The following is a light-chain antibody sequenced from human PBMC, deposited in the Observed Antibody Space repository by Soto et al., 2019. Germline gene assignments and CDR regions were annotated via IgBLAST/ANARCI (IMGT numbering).Light chain of an antibody. V-gene: IGLV2-18*02. CDR2: DVS. CDR1: SSDVGSNNR. J-gene: IGLJ1*01. CDR3: SSYTTSSTYV. Sequence: QLVLTQPPSVSGSPGQSVAISCTGTSSDVGSNNRVSWYQQPPGTAPKLMIYDVSNRPSGVPDRFSGSKSGNTASLTISGLQAEDEADYYCSSYTTSSTYVFGTGTKVTVL.